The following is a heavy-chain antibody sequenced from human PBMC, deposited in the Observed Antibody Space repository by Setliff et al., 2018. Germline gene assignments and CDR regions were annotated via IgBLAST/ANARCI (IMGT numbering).Heavy chain of an antibody. CDR1: GFTFRTYA. J-gene: IGHJ4*02. V-gene: IGHV3-23*01. D-gene: IGHD3-10*01. CDR2: ISGTGVIT. CDR3: AKGAVEGGSGSYMGDADY. Sequence: GGSLRLSCAASGFTFRTYAMTWVRQAPGKGLEWVSGISGTGVITYYADAVKSRFTISRDNSNNTLYLQMNSLRVEDTVIYYCAKGAVEGGSGSYMGDADYWGQGTLVTVSS.